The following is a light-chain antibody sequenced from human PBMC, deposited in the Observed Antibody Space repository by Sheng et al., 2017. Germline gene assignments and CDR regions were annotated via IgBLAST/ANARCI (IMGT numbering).Light chain of an antibody. J-gene: IGLJ1*01. CDR1: SNDVGGHHY. Sequence: QSALTQPASVSGSPGQSITISCTGTSNDVGGHHYVSWYQQHAGKAPKLIIYQVSDRPSGVSNRFSGSKSGNTASLTISGLQAEDEGDYYCHAHGSNILPYLFGTGTRVTVL. V-gene: IGLV2-14*01. CDR2: QVS. CDR3: HAHGSNILPYL.